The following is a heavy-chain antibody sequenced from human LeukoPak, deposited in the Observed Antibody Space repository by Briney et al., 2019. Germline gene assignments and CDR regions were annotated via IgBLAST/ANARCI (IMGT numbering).Heavy chain of an antibody. CDR1: GFAVSGNY. CDR3: ARDRGYSYPYFDY. CDR2: FYSGGST. V-gene: IGHV3-53*01. Sequence: GGSLRLSCAVSGFAVSGNYTTWVRQAPGKGLEWVSTFYSGGSTYYADSVKGRFIISRDSSTNTPYLQMNSLRAEDTAVYFCARDRGYSYPYFDYWGQGTLVTVSS. J-gene: IGHJ4*02. D-gene: IGHD5-18*01.